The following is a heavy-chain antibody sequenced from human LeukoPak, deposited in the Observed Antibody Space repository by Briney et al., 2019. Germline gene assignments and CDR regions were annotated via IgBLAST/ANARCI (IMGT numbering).Heavy chain of an antibody. D-gene: IGHD3-10*01. CDR2: IYSGGSI. Sequence: PGGSLRLSCAASGFTVSSNYMSWVRQAPGKGLEWVSVIYSGGSIYYADSVKGRFTISRDNSKNTLYLQMNSLRAEDTAVYYCAREYRGEYYFAYWGQGTLVTVSS. CDR1: GFTVSSNY. J-gene: IGHJ4*02. V-gene: IGHV3-66*01. CDR3: AREYRGEYYFAY.